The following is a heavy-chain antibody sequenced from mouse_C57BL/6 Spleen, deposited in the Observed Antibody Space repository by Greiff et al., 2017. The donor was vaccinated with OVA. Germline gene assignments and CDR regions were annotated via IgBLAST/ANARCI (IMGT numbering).Heavy chain of an antibody. CDR2: ISYSGST. V-gene: IGHV3-1*01. D-gene: IGHD1-1*01. CDR3: ARDDYGSFAY. Sequence: EVQLQESGPGMVKPSQSLSLTCTVTGYSITSGYDWHWIRHFPGNKLEWMGYISYSGSTNYNPSLKSRISITHDTSKNHFFLKLNSVTTEDTATYDCARDDYGSFAYWGQGTLVTVSA. CDR1: GYSITSGYD. J-gene: IGHJ3*01.